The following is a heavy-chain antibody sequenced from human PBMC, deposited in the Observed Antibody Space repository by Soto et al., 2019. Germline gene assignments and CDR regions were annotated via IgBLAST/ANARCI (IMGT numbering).Heavy chain of an antibody. D-gene: IGHD3-22*01. Sequence: GGSLRLSCAASGVTFSSYGMHWVRQAPGKGLEWVAVISYDGSNKYYADSVKGRFTISRDNSKNTLYLQMNSLRAEDTAVYYCAKTMIVVVTRYYFDYWGQGTLVTVSS. CDR1: GVTFSSYG. CDR2: ISYDGSNK. CDR3: AKTMIVVVTRYYFDY. J-gene: IGHJ4*02. V-gene: IGHV3-30*18.